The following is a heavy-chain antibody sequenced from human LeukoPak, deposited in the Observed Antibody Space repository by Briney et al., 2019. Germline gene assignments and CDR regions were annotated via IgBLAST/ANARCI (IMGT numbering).Heavy chain of an antibody. J-gene: IGHJ4*02. CDR1: GDSISSYY. CDR3: ARDRVGYPDYFDY. V-gene: IGHV4-59*01. D-gene: IGHD2-8*02. Sequence: KPSETLSLTCTVSGDSISSYYWSWIRQPPGKGLEWIGYISYSGSTNYNPSLKSRVTISVDTSKNQFSLKLTSVTAADTAFYYCARDRVGYPDYFDYWGQGTLVTVSS. CDR2: ISYSGST.